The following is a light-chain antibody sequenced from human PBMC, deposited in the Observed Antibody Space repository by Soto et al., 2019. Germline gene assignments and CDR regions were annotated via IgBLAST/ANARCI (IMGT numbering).Light chain of an antibody. J-gene: IGLJ1*01. CDR3: GAWDDSLNGFYV. V-gene: IGLV1-44*01. CDR1: SSNIGSNT. Sequence: QSVLTQPASASGTPGQRVTISCSGSSSNIGSNTVNWYQQLPGTAPKLLIYGNSQRPSGVPDLFSGSKSGTSASLAISGLQSEDEADYYCGAWDDSLNGFYVFGTGTKVTVL. CDR2: GNS.